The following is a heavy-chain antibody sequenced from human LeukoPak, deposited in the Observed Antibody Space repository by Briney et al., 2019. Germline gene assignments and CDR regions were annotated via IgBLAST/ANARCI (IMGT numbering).Heavy chain of an antibody. CDR1: GYSISSGYY. J-gene: IGHJ4*02. D-gene: IGHD3-10*01. CDR2: IYHRGST. V-gene: IGHV4-38-2*02. Sequence: SETLSLTCTVSGYSISSGYYWGWIRQPPGKGLEWIGSIYHRGSTYYNPSLKSRVTISVDTPKNQFSLKLSSVTAADTAVYYCARVLDYYGSGSYSFDYWGQGTQVTVSS. CDR3: ARVLDYYGSGSYSFDY.